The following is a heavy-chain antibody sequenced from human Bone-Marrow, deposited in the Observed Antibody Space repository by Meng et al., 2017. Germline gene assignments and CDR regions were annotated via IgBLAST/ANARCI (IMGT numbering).Heavy chain of an antibody. CDR3: ARDEDISAAGKLFGDY. V-gene: IGHV1-2*06. CDR2: IDPKSCDP. J-gene: IGHJ4*02. D-gene: IGHD6-13*01. Sequence: HVEVVQDGSGVKNPGTLVNVSCQPSCYNFPDYWLHWVRRSPGKGVEWMGRIDPKSCDPHYAQRFQGRVTMTGDTSISTAYMELSGLRSDDTAMYYCARDEDISAAGKLFGDYWGQGTLVTVSS. CDR1: CYNFPDYW.